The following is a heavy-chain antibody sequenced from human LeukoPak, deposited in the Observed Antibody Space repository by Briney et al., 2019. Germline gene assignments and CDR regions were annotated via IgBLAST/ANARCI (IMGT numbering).Heavy chain of an antibody. D-gene: IGHD6-6*01. CDR3: ARQGTRLWGFLDY. Sequence: SETLSRTCAVYGESFSGYYWSWIRQPPGKGLEWIGEISHSGSASYNPPLKSRVIISADTSKNQFSLSLRSVTAADTAVYFCARQGTRLWGFLDYWGQGTLVAVSS. V-gene: IGHV4-34*01. J-gene: IGHJ4*02. CDR2: ISHSGSA. CDR1: GESFSGYY.